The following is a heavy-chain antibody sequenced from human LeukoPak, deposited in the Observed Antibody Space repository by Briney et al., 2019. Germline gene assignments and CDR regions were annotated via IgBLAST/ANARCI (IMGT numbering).Heavy chain of an antibody. D-gene: IGHD2-15*01. CDR1: GGSISSYY. Sequence: SETLSLTCTVSGGSISSYYWSWIRQPPGKGLEWIGYIYYTGSTNYNPSLKSRITISVDTSKNQFSLKLNSLTAADTAVYYCARDAEEYCSGGSCYAPAFDIWGQGTMVTVSS. J-gene: IGHJ3*02. V-gene: IGHV4-59*01. CDR3: ARDAEEYCSGGSCYAPAFDI. CDR2: IYYTGST.